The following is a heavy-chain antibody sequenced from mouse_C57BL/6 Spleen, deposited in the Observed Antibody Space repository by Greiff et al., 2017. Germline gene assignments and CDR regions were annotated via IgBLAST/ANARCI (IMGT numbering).Heavy chain of an antibody. V-gene: IGHV1-78*01. CDR2: IYPRDGST. J-gene: IGHJ4*01. D-gene: IGHD2-1*01. CDR3: AREGNYHYYAMDY. Sequence: VKLMESDAELVKPGASVKISCKVSGYTFTDHTIHWMKQRPEQGLEWIGYIYPRDGSTKYNEKFKGKATLTADKSSSTAYMQLNSLTSEDSAVYFCAREGNYHYYAMDYWGQGTSVTVSS. CDR1: GYTFTDHT.